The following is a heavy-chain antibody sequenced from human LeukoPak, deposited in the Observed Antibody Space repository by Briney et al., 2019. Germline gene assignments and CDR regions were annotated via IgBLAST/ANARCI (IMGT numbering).Heavy chain of an antibody. J-gene: IGHJ5*02. CDR2: VDLGGRR. V-gene: IGHV4-61*02. CDR3: AREGAYCSGTDCFATTVDA. CDR1: GYSISSGDYY. D-gene: IGHD2-2*01. Sequence: SQTLSLTCNVSGYSISSGDYYWTWIRQPAGKGLEWIGRVDLGGRRSYNKNIISRVTVSVDPSKNQFSLSLTSVTAADTATYYCAREGAYCSGTDCFATTVDAWGPGALVTVSS.